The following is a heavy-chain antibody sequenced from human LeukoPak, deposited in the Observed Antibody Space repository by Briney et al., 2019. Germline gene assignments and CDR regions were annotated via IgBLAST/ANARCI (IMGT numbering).Heavy chain of an antibody. CDR2: ISNDGSKK. CDR3: AKDRYSYAFEYSDS. D-gene: IGHD5-18*01. V-gene: IGHV3-30*04. Sequence: GGSLRLSCAASGFTFSSYAMHWVRQAPGKGLYWVAVISNDGSKKYYADSVKGRFTISRDNSKNTLSLQVSSLRTEDTAVYYCAKDRYSYAFEYSDSWGQGTLVTVSS. CDR1: GFTFSSYA. J-gene: IGHJ4*02.